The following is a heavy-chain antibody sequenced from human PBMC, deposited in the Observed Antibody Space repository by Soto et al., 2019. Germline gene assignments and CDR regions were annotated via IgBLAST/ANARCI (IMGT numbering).Heavy chain of an antibody. J-gene: IGHJ6*02. CDR2: IYYTGGT. D-gene: IGHD3-10*01. V-gene: IGHV4-59*01. CDR3: TRGYYGSGSYSYYYYYGMDV. CDR1: GGSFSGYY. Sequence: SETLSLTCAVYGGSFSGYYWSWIRQPPGKGLEWIGYIYYTGGTNYNPSLKSRVTMSVDTSKNRVSLNLTSLTAADTAIYYCTRGYYGSGSYSYYYYYGMDVWGQGTTVTVSS.